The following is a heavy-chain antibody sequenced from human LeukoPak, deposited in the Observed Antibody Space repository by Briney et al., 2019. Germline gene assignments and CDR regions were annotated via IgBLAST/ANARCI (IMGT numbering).Heavy chain of an antibody. CDR2: LSGSGGST. Sequence: GGSLRLSCAASGFTFSSYSMNWVRQAPGKGLEWVSALSGSGGSTYYADSVKGRFTISRDNSKNTLYLQMNSLRAEDTAVYYCAKGRLQIDYWGQGTLVTVSS. J-gene: IGHJ4*02. D-gene: IGHD4-11*01. V-gene: IGHV3-23*01. CDR3: AKGRLQIDY. CDR1: GFTFSSYS.